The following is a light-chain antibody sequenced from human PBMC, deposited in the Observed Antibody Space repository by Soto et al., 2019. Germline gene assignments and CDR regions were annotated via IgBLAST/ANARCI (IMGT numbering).Light chain of an antibody. Sequence: EISMEQCVGKVSGSRGATDPFKSMASQSVSTNLAWYQHKPGQAPRLLISGASTRATGLPARFSGSGSGTEFTLTLSSLQSEDFAVYYGQQHNNGPGTFGQGSKVAIK. V-gene: IGKV3-15*01. CDR1: QSVSTN. J-gene: IGKJ1*01. CDR2: GAS. CDR3: QQHNNGPGT.